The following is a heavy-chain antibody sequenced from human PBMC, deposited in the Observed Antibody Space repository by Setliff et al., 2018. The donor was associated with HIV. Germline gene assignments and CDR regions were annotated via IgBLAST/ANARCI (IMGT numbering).Heavy chain of an antibody. Sequence: ASVKVSCKASGYTFTSYAMNWVRQAPGQGLEWLGWINTKTGAPTYAQGLTGRFVFSLDSSVSTTYLEIRDLEVGDTAIYYCAREFLLGDKSFLGHWGQGTLVTVS. CDR3: AREFLLGDKSFLGH. V-gene: IGHV7-4-1*01. D-gene: IGHD3-16*01. CDR2: INTKTGAP. CDR1: GYTFTSYA. J-gene: IGHJ4*02.